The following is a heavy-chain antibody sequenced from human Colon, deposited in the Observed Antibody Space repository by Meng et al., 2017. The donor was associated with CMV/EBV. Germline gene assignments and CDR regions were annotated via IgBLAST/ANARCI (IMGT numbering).Heavy chain of an antibody. CDR2: INFGASNI. CDR1: GFTFSAYE. CDR3: ARELPATWEPFDY. J-gene: IGHJ4*02. V-gene: IGHV3-48*03. D-gene: IGHD1-26*01. Sequence: GASLKISCVAPGFTFSAYEFDWVRQAPGKGLEWLAHINFGASNIYYADSIKGRFTISRDDAKSSLYLDMSSLRADDTAVYYCARELPATWEPFDYWGRGTLVTVSS.